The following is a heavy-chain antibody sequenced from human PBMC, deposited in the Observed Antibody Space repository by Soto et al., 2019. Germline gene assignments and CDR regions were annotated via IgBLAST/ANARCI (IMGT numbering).Heavy chain of an antibody. V-gene: IGHV3-74*01. CDR3: ARGIKNYFGTDV. CDR1: GFTFSSYW. J-gene: IGHJ6*02. D-gene: IGHD3-10*01. Sequence: EVQLVESGGGLVQPGGSLRLSCAASGFTFSSYWMHWVRQAPGKGLVWVSRINSDGCRISYADSVKGPVTISRDNAENTVYLQMHSLRAEGTAVYYCARGIKNYFGTDVWGQGTTVIVSS. CDR2: INSDGCRI.